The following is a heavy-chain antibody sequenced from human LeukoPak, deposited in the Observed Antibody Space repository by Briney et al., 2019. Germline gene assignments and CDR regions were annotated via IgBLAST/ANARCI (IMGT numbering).Heavy chain of an antibody. J-gene: IGHJ4*02. CDR2: ISGSGDNT. Sequence: GGSLRLSCAASGFTFSSYAMSWVRQVPGKGLEWVSVISGSGDNTYYADSVKGRFTISRDNSKNTLYLQMNSLRAEDTAVYYCARGGGIAAAGKIDYWGQGTLVTVSS. V-gene: IGHV3-23*01. CDR1: GFTFSSYA. CDR3: ARGGGIAAAGKIDY. D-gene: IGHD6-13*01.